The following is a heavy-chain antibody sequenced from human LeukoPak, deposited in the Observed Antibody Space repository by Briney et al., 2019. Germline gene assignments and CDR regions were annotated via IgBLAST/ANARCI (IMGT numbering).Heavy chain of an antibody. CDR2: ISAYNGNT. J-gene: IGHJ4*02. Sequence: ASVKVSFKSSGYTFTSYGISWVRQAPGQGLEWMGWISAYNGNTNYAQKLQGRVTMTTDTSTSTAYMELRSLRSDDTAVYYCARVSVAGDYFDYWGQGTLVTVSS. CDR3: ARVSVAGDYFDY. D-gene: IGHD6-19*01. CDR1: GYTFTSYG. V-gene: IGHV1-18*01.